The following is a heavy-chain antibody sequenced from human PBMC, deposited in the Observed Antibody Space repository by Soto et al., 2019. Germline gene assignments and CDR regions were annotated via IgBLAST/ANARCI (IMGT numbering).Heavy chain of an antibody. CDR1: GFTFSSYA. CDR2: ISGSGGST. CDR3: AKAFLTTVVTLSDAFDI. Sequence: EVQLLESGGGLVQPGGSLRLSCAASGFTFSSYAMSWVRQAPGKGLEWVSAISGSGGSTYYADSVKGRFTISRDNSKNTLYLQMNSLRAEDTAVYYCAKAFLTTVVTLSDAFDIWGQGTMVTVSS. D-gene: IGHD4-17*01. V-gene: IGHV3-23*01. J-gene: IGHJ3*02.